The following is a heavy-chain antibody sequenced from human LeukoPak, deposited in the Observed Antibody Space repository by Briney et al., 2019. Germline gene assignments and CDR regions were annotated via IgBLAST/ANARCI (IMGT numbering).Heavy chain of an antibody. CDR2: IYYSGST. CDR1: GGSISSHY. Sequence: SETLSLNCTVSGGSISSHYWSWIRQPPGTGLEWIGYIYYSGSTNYNPSLKSRVTISVDTSKNQFSLKLSSVTAADTAVYYCARALGGSSWYRYYYYIDVWGKGTMVTVSS. V-gene: IGHV4-59*11. D-gene: IGHD6-13*01. CDR3: ARALGGSSWYRYYYYIDV. J-gene: IGHJ6*03.